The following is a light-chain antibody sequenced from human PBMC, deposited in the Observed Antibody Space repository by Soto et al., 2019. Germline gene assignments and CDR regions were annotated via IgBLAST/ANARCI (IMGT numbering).Light chain of an antibody. V-gene: IGLV8-61*01. CDR3: VLYMGSGISV. CDR1: SVSVATSYY. Sequence: QAVVTQEPSFSVSPGRTVTLTGGLSSVSVATSYYPSWYQQTPGQAPRTLIYNTNTRSSGVPDRFSGSILGNKAALTITGAQADDESDYYCVLYMGSGISVFGGGTKLTVL. J-gene: IGLJ3*02. CDR2: NTN.